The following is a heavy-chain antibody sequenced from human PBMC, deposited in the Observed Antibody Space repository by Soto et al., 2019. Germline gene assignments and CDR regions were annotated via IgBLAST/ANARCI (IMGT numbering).Heavy chain of an antibody. D-gene: IGHD3-22*01. J-gene: IGHJ4*02. CDR2: ISSSGSTI. Sequence: GGSLRLSCAASGFTFSDYYMSWIRQAPGKGLEWVSYISSSGSTIYYADSVQGRFTISRDNSKNTLYLQMNSLRAEDTAVYYCARDPDSSGYYVFDYWGQGTLVTVSS. CDR1: GFTFSDYY. V-gene: IGHV3-11*04. CDR3: ARDPDSSGYYVFDY.